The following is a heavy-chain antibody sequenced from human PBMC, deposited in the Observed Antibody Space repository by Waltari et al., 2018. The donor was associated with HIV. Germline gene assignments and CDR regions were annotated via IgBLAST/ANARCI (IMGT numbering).Heavy chain of an antibody. D-gene: IGHD1-26*01. J-gene: IGHJ4*02. CDR2: IYGAGRT. CDR1: GLIVTADY. CDR3: ARDRRSLDY. V-gene: IGHV3-53*01. Sequence: EVQLEESGGGLTQPGGSLRLSCAVSGLIVTADYMSWVRQAPGKVLEWVSVIYGAGRTYYADSVKGRFTISTDISKNTVYLQMNILRAEDTAIYYCARDRRSLDYWGQGTLVTVAS.